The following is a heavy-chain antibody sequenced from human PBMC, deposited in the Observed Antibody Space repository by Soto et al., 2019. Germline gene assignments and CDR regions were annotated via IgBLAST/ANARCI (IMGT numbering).Heavy chain of an antibody. D-gene: IGHD2-21*01. Sequence: PSETLSLTCTVSGGAISTGDYYLSWIRQPPGKGLQWIGHIYYSGSSNYNPSLGSRVSMSMDTSKSQFSLKINYLTAADTAAYFCVRVKVVVDENWFDTWGQGTPVTVSS. CDR3: VRVKVVVDENWFDT. J-gene: IGHJ5*02. CDR1: GGAISTGDYY. V-gene: IGHV4-30-4*01. CDR2: IYYSGSS.